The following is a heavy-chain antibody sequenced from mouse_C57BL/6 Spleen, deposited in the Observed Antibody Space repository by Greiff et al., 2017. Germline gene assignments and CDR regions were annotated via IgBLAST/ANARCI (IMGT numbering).Heavy chain of an antibody. CDR2: IYPGDGDT. CDR3: ARSGLGTWFAY. Sequence: VQLVESGPELVKPGASVKISCKASGYAFSSSWMNWVKQRPGKGLEWIGRIYPGDGDTNYNGKFKGKATLTADKSSSTAYMQLSSLTSEDSAVYFCARSGLGTWFAYWGQGTLVTVSA. V-gene: IGHV1-82*01. D-gene: IGHD4-1*01. J-gene: IGHJ3*01. CDR1: GYAFSSSW.